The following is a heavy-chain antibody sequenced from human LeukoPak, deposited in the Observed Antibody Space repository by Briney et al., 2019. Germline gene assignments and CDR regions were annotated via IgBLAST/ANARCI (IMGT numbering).Heavy chain of an antibody. CDR3: ARDLTGYCSGGSCS. CDR2: INPNSGGT. V-gene: IGHV1-2*02. J-gene: IGHJ5*02. Sequence: ASVKVSCKASGYTFTGFYMHWLRQAPGQGPEWMGWINPNSGGTNYAQKFQGRVTMTRDTSISTAYMELSRLRSDDTAVYYCARDLTGYCSGGSCSWGQGTLVTVSS. CDR1: GYTFTGFY. D-gene: IGHD2-15*01.